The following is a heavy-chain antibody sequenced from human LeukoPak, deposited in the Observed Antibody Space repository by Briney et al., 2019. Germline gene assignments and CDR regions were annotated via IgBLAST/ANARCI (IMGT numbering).Heavy chain of an antibody. CDR1: GYTFTSYA. D-gene: IGHD4-17*01. CDR3: ARDEGGDYAYNWFDP. V-gene: IGHV7-4-1*02. J-gene: IGHJ5*02. Sequence: ASVKVSCKASGYTFTSYAMNWERQAPGQGLEWMGWINTNTGNPTYAQGFTGRFVFSLDTSVSTAYLQISSLKAEDTAVYYCARDEGGDYAYNWFDPWGQGTLVTVSS. CDR2: INTNTGNP.